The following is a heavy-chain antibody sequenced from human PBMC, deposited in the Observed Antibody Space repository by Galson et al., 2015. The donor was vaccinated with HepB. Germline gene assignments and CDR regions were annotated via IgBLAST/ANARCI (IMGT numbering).Heavy chain of an antibody. V-gene: IGHV3-15*01. D-gene: IGHD7-27*01. CDR2: IKSKTDGGTT. J-gene: IGHJ6*02. CDR3: TTDRVNWANYYYYGMDV. Sequence: SLRLSCAASGFTFSNAWMSWVRQAPGKGLEWVGRIKSKTDGGTTDYAAPVKGRFTISRDDSKNTLYLQMNSLKTEDTAVYYCTTDRVNWANYYYYGMDVWGQGTTVTVSS. CDR1: GFTFSNAW.